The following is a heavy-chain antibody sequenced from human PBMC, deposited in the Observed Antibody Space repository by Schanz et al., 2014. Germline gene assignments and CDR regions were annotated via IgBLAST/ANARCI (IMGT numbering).Heavy chain of an antibody. CDR3: AKQIHYDILTVTRN. J-gene: IGHJ4*02. V-gene: IGHV3-30-3*01. Sequence: VQLLQFGGGVVQPGRSLRLSCAASGFTFSSYAMHWVRQAPGKGLEWVALISNDGSIKYYADSVKGRFTISRDNSKNTLYLQMNSLRAEDTAVYYCAKQIHYDILTVTRNWGQGTLVTVSS. D-gene: IGHD3-9*01. CDR1: GFTFSSYA. CDR2: ISNDGSIK.